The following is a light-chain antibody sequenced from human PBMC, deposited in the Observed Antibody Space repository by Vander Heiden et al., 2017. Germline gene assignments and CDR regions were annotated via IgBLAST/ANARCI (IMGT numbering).Light chain of an antibody. V-gene: IGKV1-33*01. Sequence: DIQKTQSPSSLSASVGDRGTITCQASQDISNYLNWYQQKPGNAPKLLIYDASKLETGVPSRFSGSGSGTDFTLTISSLQPEDFATYYCQQDDNLPFTFGHGTKVDIK. CDR2: DAS. J-gene: IGKJ3*01. CDR1: QDISNY. CDR3: QQDDNLPFT.